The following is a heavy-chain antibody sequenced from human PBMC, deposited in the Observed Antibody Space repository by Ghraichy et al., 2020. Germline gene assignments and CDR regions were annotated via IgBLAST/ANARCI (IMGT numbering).Heavy chain of an antibody. Sequence: SETLSLTCTVSGYSISSGYYWGWIRQPPGKGLEWIGSIYHSGSTYYNPSLKSRVTISVDTSKNQFSLKLSSVTAADTAVYYCARALLTTVTGDFDYWGQGTLVTVSS. CDR1: GYSISSGYY. D-gene: IGHD4-17*01. V-gene: IGHV4-38-2*02. CDR2: IYHSGST. CDR3: ARALLTTVTGDFDY. J-gene: IGHJ4*02.